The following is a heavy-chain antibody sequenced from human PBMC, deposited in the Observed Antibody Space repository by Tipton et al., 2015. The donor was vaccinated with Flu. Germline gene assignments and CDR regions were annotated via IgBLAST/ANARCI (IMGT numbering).Heavy chain of an antibody. D-gene: IGHD3-10*02. CDR2: IYHSGST. V-gene: IGHV4-38-2*01. CDR1: GYSISSGYY. Sequence: TLSLTCAVPGYSISSGYYWGWVRQPPGKGLEWIGTIYHSGSTYYNPSLKSRLTISVDTSKNQFSLKLSSVTAADTAVYYCARHTGDSVRGIIDYWGQGTLVTVSS. CDR3: ARHTGDSVRGIIDY. J-gene: IGHJ4*02.